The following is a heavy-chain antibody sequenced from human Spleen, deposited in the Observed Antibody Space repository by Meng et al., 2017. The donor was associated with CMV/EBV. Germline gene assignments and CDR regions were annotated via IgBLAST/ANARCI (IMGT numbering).Heavy chain of an antibody. V-gene: IGHV1-46*01. D-gene: IGHD4/OR15-4a*01. CDR2: LNPNGGAT. CDR1: GFTFSSYY. Sequence: QGQLVHSGAEVKKPGASVKVSYKASGFTFSSYYIHWLRQAPGQGLEWMGILNPNGGATSYAQNFQGRVTMTRDTSTSTAYMELSRLRSDDTAVYYCASGALPDYWGQGTLVTVSS. CDR3: ASGALPDY. J-gene: IGHJ4*02.